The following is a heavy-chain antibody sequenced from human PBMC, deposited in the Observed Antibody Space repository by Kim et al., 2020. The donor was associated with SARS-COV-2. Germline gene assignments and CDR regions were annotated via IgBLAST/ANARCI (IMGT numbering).Heavy chain of an antibody. J-gene: IGHJ4*02. CDR3: ARDRGISSWFSGGDY. CDR2: INGYNGKK. D-gene: IGHD6-13*01. Sequence: ASVKVSCKVSGYTLTSHGLSWVRQAPGQGLEWMGWINGYNGKKTYAQRFQGRVTLTTDTSTNTAYMDLRSLRVDDTAVYYCARDRGISSWFSGGDYWGQGTLVTVSS. V-gene: IGHV1-18*04. CDR1: GYTLTSHG.